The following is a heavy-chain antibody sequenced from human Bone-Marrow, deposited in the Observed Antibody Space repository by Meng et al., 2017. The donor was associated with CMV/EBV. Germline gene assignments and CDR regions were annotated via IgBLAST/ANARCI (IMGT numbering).Heavy chain of an antibody. J-gene: IGHJ5*02. Sequence: FTFSNAWMNWVRQVPGKGLEWVGRIKSKTDGGTRDNAAPVKGRFTISRDDSKNTLYLQMNSLRAEDTAVYYCAKDPSIAVAGTGWFDPWGQGTLVTVSS. CDR2: IKSKTDGGTR. V-gene: IGHV3-15*07. D-gene: IGHD6-19*01. CDR3: AKDPSIAVAGTGWFDP. CDR1: FTFSNAW.